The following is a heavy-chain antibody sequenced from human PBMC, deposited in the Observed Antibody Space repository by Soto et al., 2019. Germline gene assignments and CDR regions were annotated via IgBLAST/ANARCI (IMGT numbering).Heavy chain of an antibody. CDR3: ARDEVAAIGFDY. J-gene: IGHJ4*02. Sequence: GGSLRLSCAASGFTFSSYSMNWVRQAPGKGLEWVSSISSSSSYIYFTDSVKGRFAISRDNAKNSLYLQMNSLRAEDTAVYYCARDEVAAIGFDYWGQGTLVTVSS. CDR2: ISSSSSYI. D-gene: IGHD2-15*01. CDR1: GFTFSSYS. V-gene: IGHV3-21*01.